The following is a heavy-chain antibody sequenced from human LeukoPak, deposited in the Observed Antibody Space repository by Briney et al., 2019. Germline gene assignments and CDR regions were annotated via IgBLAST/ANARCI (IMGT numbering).Heavy chain of an antibody. V-gene: IGHV1-2*02. J-gene: IGHJ4*02. Sequence: ASVKVSCKASGYTFTGSYLHWVRQAPGQGLEWMGWINPNSGGTNYAQKFQGRVTMTRDTSISTAYMELSRLRSDDTAVYYCARGDYYDSSGPNLDYWGQGTLVTVSS. CDR1: GYTFTGSY. CDR3: ARGDYYDSSGPNLDY. CDR2: INPNSGGT. D-gene: IGHD3-22*01.